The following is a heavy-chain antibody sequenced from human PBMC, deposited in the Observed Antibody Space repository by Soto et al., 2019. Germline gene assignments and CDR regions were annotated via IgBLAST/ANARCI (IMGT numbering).Heavy chain of an antibody. CDR3: AKGGRYPEARYYFLDV. CDR1: GGSFSGYY. V-gene: IGHV4-34*01. J-gene: IGHJ6*03. CDR2: INDSGST. Sequence: PSETLSLTCAIYGGSFSGYYWTWIRQPPGKGLEWIGEINDSGSTNHKPSLKSRDTMSIGTSKNQFSVNLRSVTAADTGVFYCAKGGRYPEARYYFLDVWGNGTTVTVSS. D-gene: IGHD3-9*01.